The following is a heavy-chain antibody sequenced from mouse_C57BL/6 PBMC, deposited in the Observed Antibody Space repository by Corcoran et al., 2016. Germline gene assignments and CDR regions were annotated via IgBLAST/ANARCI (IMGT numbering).Heavy chain of an antibody. D-gene: IGHD3-2*02. V-gene: IGHV1-19*01. Sequence: EVQLQQSGPVLVKPGASVKMSCKASGYTFTDYYMNWVKQSHGKSLEWIGVINPYNGGTSYNQKFKGKATLTVDKSSSTAYMELRSLTSEDSAVYYCARRGSSALYYFDYGGQGTTLTVSS. CDR3: ARRGSSALYYFDY. CDR1: GYTFTDYY. CDR2: INPYNGGT. J-gene: IGHJ2*01.